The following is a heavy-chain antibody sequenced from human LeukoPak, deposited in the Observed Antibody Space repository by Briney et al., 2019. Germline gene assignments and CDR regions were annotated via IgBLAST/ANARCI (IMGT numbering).Heavy chain of an antibody. Sequence: GGPLRLSCAASGFTFSSYSMNWVRQAPGKGLEWVSSISSSSSYIYYADSVKGRFTISRDNAKNSLYLQMNSLRAEDTAVYYCARDGLEWLVYAAYYYYYMDVWGKGTTVTVSS. J-gene: IGHJ6*03. CDR1: GFTFSSYS. CDR2: ISSSSSYI. CDR3: ARDGLEWLVYAAYYYYYMDV. D-gene: IGHD3-3*01. V-gene: IGHV3-21*01.